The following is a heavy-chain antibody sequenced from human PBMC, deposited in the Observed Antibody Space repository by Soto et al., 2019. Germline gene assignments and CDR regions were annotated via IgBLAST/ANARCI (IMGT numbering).Heavy chain of an antibody. CDR3: AKDYAQWMGWFLDV. D-gene: IGHD6-19*01. CDR2: LSYDGIFK. Sequence: LRLSCAASGFTFRTFGMHWVRQAPGKGLEWVAGLSYDGIFKEYADSVKGRFTISRDNSKSTLYLQMNSLISEDTAVYHCAKDYAQWMGWFLDVCGRGTLVTV. CDR1: GFTFRTFG. J-gene: IGHJ2*01. V-gene: IGHV3-30*18.